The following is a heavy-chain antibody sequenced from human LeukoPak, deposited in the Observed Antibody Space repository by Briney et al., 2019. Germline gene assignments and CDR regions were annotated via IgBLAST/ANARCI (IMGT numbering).Heavy chain of an antibody. Sequence: SETQSLTCAVSGYSISSGYYWGWIRQPPGKGLEWIGSIYHSGSTYYNPSLKSRVTISVDTSKNQFSLKLSSVTAADTAVYYCARHKDIVVVPAAIGHMDVWGKGTTVTVSS. D-gene: IGHD2-2*02. J-gene: IGHJ6*03. V-gene: IGHV4-38-2*01. CDR1: GYSISSGYY. CDR3: ARHKDIVVVPAAIGHMDV. CDR2: IYHSGST.